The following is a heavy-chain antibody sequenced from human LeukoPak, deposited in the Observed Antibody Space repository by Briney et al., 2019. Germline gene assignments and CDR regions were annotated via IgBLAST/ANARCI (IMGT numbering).Heavy chain of an antibody. D-gene: IGHD3-22*01. CDR2: ISSSGSTI. V-gene: IGHV3-48*03. CDR3: ARTDYYDSSGYLH. CDR1: GFTFSSYE. J-gene: IGHJ4*02. Sequence: GGSLRLSCAASGFTFSSYEMNWVRQAPGKGLEWVSYISSSGSTIYYADSVKGRFTISRDNAKNSLYLQMNSLRAEDTAVYYCARTDYYDSSGYLHWGQGTLVTVSS.